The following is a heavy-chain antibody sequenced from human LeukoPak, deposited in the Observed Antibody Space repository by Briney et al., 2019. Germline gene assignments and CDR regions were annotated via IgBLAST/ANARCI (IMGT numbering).Heavy chain of an antibody. CDR2: IYTGGST. CDR1: GGSISSGSYY. CDR3: ARVTTGGYYNC. Sequence: SETLSLTCSVSGGSISSGSYYWSWIGQPAGMGLEWIGRIYTGGSTNYNPSLKSRATISVNTSKNQFTLKLNSATASDTAEYYCARVTTGGYYNCWGQGTLVTVSS. D-gene: IGHD3-22*01. V-gene: IGHV4-61*02. J-gene: IGHJ4*02.